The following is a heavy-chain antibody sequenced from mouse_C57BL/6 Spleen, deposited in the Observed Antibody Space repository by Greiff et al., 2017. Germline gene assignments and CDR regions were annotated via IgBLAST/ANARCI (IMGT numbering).Heavy chain of an antibody. J-gene: IGHJ2*01. CDR1: GFTFSSYA. D-gene: IGHD2-5*01. Sequence: EVKLVESGGGLVKPGGSLKLSCAASGFTFSSYAMSWVRQTPEKRLEWVATISDGGSYTYSPDNVKGRFTISRDNAKNNLYLQMSHLKSEDTAMYYCARDEGTIVTYFDYWGQGTTLTVSS. V-gene: IGHV5-4*01. CDR2: ISDGGSYT. CDR3: ARDEGTIVTYFDY.